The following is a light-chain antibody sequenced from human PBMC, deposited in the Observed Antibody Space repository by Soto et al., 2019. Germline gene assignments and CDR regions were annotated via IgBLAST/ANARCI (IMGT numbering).Light chain of an antibody. CDR1: QSISYY. V-gene: IGKV1-39*01. CDR3: QETYSELWK. Sequence: DIQMTQSPSSLCASVGDRVTITCLASQSISYYLNWYQQKPGKAPKVLIYAASSLQSGVPSRFSGRGSGTDLTLTISSLQPEDFAIHYCQETYSELWKFRQGTQVDI. CDR2: AAS. J-gene: IGKJ1*01.